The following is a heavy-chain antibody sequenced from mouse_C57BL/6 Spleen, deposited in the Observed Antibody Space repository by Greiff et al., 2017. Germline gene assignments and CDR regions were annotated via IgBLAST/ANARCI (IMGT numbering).Heavy chain of an antibody. D-gene: IGHD1-1*01. J-gene: IGHJ2*01. V-gene: IGHV1-80*01. Sequence: QVQLQQSGAELVKPGASVKISCKASGYAFSSYWMNWVKQRPGKGLEWLGQIYPGDGATNYNGKFKGKATLTADQSSSTAYMQLSSLTSEDSAVYFCAREYYGRAYYFDDWGQGTTLTVSS. CDR1: GYAFSSYW. CDR2: IYPGDGAT. CDR3: AREYYGRAYYFDD.